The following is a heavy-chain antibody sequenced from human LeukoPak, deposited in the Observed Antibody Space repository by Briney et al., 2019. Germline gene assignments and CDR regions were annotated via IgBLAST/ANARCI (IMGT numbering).Heavy chain of an antibody. V-gene: IGHV3-20*04. D-gene: IGHD6-6*01. Sequence: GGSLRLSCAASGFTFDDYGMSWVRQAPGKGLEWVSGINWSGGSTGYADSVKGRFTISRDNAKNSLYLQMNSLRAEDTALYYCARDGRREKYRALDYWGQGTLVTVSS. CDR2: INWSGGST. CDR3: ARDGRREKYRALDY. J-gene: IGHJ4*02. CDR1: GFTFDDYG.